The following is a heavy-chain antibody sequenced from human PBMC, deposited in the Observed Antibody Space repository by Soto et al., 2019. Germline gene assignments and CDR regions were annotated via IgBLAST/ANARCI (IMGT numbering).Heavy chain of an antibody. J-gene: IGHJ4*02. D-gene: IGHD3-22*01. CDR1: GFTFSSYA. V-gene: IGHV3-23*01. CDR2: ISGSGGST. CDR3: AKGEVGYYDSSGATFDY. Sequence: GGSLRLSCAASGFTFSSYAMSWVRQAPGKGLEWVSAISGSGGSTYYADSVKGRFTISRDNSKNTLYLQMNSLRAEDTAVYYCAKGEVGYYDSSGATFDYWGQGTLVTVSS.